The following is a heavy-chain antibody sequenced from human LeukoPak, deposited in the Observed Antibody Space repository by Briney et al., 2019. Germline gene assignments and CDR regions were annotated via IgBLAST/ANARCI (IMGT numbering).Heavy chain of an antibody. Sequence: PSETLSLTCAVSDFSISSGYYWGWIRQPPGKGLEWIGSIYYSGSTYYNPSLKSRVTISVDTSKNQLSLKLSSVTAADTAVYYCARSFGVVFITNFDYWGQGTLVTVSS. J-gene: IGHJ4*02. V-gene: IGHV4-38-2*01. D-gene: IGHD3-3*01. CDR2: IYYSGST. CDR3: ARSFGVVFITNFDY. CDR1: DFSISSGYY.